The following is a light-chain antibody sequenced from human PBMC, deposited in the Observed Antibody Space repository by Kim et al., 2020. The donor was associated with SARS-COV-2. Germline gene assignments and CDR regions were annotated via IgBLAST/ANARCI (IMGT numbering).Light chain of an antibody. J-gene: IGLJ2*01. CDR2: DNN. V-gene: IGLV1-51*01. CDR1: SSNIGNNY. CDR3: GTWDSSLSAVV. Sequence: GQKVTISCSGSSSNIGNNYVSWYQQFPGTAPKLLIYDNNKRPSGIPDRFSGSKSGTSATLGITGLQTGDEADYYCGTWDSSLSAVVFGGGTQLTVL.